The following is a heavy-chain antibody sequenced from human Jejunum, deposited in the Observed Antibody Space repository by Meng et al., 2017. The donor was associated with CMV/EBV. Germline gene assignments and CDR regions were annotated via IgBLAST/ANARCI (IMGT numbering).Heavy chain of an antibody. V-gene: IGHV5-51*01. CDR3: ARRDQVLYLQAFDI. Sequence: GYSFAIYWIGWVGQMPGKGLEWMGIIYPGDSDIRYNPSFQGQVTISADKSISTAYLQWSGLKASDTAMYYCARRDQVLYLQAFDIWGQGTMVTVSS. J-gene: IGHJ3*02. D-gene: IGHD2-2*02. CDR1: GYSFAIYW. CDR2: IYPGDSDI.